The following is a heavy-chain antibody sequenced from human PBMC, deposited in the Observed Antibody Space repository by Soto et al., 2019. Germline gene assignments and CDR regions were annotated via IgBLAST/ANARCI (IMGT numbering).Heavy chain of an antibody. CDR1: GYIFVNYG. J-gene: IGHJ6*02. V-gene: IGHV1-18*01. D-gene: IGHD3-16*01. Sequence: QVQLVQSGDEVKKPGASVKVSCKASGYIFVNYGIAWVRQAPGQGLEWMGWISPYTGNTHSATKSQGRLTMTTDTSTSTVYMDLGSLTSDDTAVYYCVMVDNYVTPTPQDVWGQGTTVTVSS. CDR2: ISPYTGNT. CDR3: VMVDNYVTPTPQDV.